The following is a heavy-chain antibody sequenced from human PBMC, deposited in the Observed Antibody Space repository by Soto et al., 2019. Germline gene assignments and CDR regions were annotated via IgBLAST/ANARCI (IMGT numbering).Heavy chain of an antibody. CDR3: AREVLYSSSTIGAFDI. V-gene: IGHV6-1*01. Sequence: SQTLSLTCAISGDSVSSNSAAWNWIRQSPSRGLEWLGRTYYRSKWYNDYAVSVKSRITINPDTSKNQFSLQLNSVTPEDTAVYYCAREVLYSSSTIGAFDIWGQGTMVTVSS. J-gene: IGHJ3*02. D-gene: IGHD6-13*01. CDR2: TYYRSKWYN. CDR1: GDSVSSNSAA.